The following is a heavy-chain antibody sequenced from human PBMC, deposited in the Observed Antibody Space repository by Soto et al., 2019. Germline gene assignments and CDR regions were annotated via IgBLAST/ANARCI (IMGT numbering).Heavy chain of an antibody. CDR3: ARDRDSSSWKHLDYNWFDP. CDR1: GFTFSDYY. V-gene: IGHV3-11*06. CDR2: ISSSSSYT. D-gene: IGHD6-13*01. Sequence: QVQLVESGGGLVQPGGSLRLSCAASGFTFSDYYMSWIRQAPGKGLEWVSYISSSSSYTNYADSVKGRFTISRDNAKNSLYLQMNSLRAEDTAVYYCARDRDSSSWKHLDYNWFDPWGQGTLVTVSS. J-gene: IGHJ5*02.